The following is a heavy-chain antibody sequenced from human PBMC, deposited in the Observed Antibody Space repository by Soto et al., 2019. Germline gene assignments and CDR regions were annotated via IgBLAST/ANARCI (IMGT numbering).Heavy chain of an antibody. CDR2: IYYSGST. J-gene: IGHJ4*02. CDR3: LSYYGSGSQWEDY. V-gene: IGHV4-31*03. D-gene: IGHD3-10*01. CDR1: GGYISSGGYY. Sequence: QVQLQESGPGLVKPSQTLSLTCTVSGGYISSGGYYWSWIRQHPGKGLEWIGYIYYSGSTYYNPSLKSRLTISVDTSKNQFSLKLSSVTAADTAVYYCLSYYGSGSQWEDYWGQGTLVTVSS.